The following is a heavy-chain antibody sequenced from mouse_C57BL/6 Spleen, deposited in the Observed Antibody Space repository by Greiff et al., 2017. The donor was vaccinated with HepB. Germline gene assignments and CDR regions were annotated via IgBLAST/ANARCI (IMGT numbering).Heavy chain of an antibody. V-gene: IGHV5-16*01. CDR2: INYDGSST. Sequence: EVQVVESEGGLVQPGSSMKLSCTASGFTFSDYYMAWVRQVPEKGLEWVANINYDGSSTYYLDSLKSRFIISRDNAKNILYLQMSSLKSEDTATYYCARERTTGFDYWGQGTTLTVSS. CDR1: GFTFSDYY. CDR3: ARERTTGFDY. J-gene: IGHJ2*01. D-gene: IGHD4-1*02.